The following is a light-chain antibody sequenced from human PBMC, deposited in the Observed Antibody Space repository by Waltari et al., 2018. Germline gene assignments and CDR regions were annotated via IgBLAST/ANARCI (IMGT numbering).Light chain of an antibody. Sequence: SSELTQDPTVSVALGQTVRIPCQGDSLRRYYPSWYQQRPGQAPILVVYGQSSRPSGIPDRFSGSISGNTASLTITGAQAEDEADYYCHSRDSSSTRFFGGGTRLTV. CDR2: GQS. V-gene: IGLV3-19*01. CDR1: SLRRYY. J-gene: IGLJ2*01. CDR3: HSRDSSSTRF.